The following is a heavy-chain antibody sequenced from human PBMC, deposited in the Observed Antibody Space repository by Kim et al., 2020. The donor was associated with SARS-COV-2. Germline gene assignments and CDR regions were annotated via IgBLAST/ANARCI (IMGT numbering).Heavy chain of an antibody. D-gene: IGHD5-18*01. J-gene: IGHJ6*02. CDR3: ARVERIQLWSFYRRDYYYYYGMDV. Sequence: GGSLRLSCAASGFTFSSYWMSWVRQAPGKGLEWVANIKQDGSEKYYVDSVKGRFTISRDNAKNSLYLQMNSLRAEDTAVYYCARVERIQLWSFYRRDYYYYYGMDVWGQGTTVTVSS. CDR1: GFTFSSYW. V-gene: IGHV3-7*03. CDR2: IKQDGSEK.